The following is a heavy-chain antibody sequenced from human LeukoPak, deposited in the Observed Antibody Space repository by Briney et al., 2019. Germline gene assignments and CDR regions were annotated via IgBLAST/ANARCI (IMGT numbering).Heavy chain of an antibody. Sequence: ASVKVSCKASGYTFTGYYMHWVRQAPGQGLEWMGWINPNSGGTNYAQKFQGRVTMTEDTSTDTAYMELSSLRSEDTAVYYCATEDVVTPSGAPFDYWGQGTLVTVSS. J-gene: IGHJ4*02. V-gene: IGHV1-2*02. CDR2: INPNSGGT. CDR3: ATEDVVTPSGAPFDY. D-gene: IGHD4-23*01. CDR1: GYTFTGYY.